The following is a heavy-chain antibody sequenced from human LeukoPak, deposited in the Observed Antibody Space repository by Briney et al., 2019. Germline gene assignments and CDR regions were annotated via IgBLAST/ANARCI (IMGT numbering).Heavy chain of an antibody. CDR1: GYSISSGYY. J-gene: IGHJ4*02. CDR2: IDHSGST. D-gene: IGHD3/OR15-3a*01. Sequence: SETLSLTCTVSGYSISSGYYWGWIRQPPGKGLEWTGSIDHSGSTYYNASLKSQVSISIDTSKNQFSLRLTSVTAADTAVYYCARQTGSGLFILPGGQGTLVTVSS. V-gene: IGHV4-38-2*02. CDR3: ARQTGSGLFILP.